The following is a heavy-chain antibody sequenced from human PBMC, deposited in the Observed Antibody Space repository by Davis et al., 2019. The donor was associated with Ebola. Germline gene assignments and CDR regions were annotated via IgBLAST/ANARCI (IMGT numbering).Heavy chain of an antibody. CDR3: ARSGPEGPFDY. V-gene: IGHV3-21*01. J-gene: IGHJ4*02. D-gene: IGHD6-25*01. Sequence: PGGSLRLSCAASGFIFGDYAMSWVRQLPGKGLEWVAGISGAGSDTYNGDTVKGRFTISRDNAKNSLYLQMNSLRAEDTAVYYCARSGPEGPFDYWGQGTLVTVSS. CDR1: GFIFGDYA. CDR2: ISGAGSDT.